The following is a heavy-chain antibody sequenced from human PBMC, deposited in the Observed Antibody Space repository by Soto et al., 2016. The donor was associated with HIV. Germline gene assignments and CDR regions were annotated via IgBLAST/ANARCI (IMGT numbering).Heavy chain of an antibody. CDR3: ARGGTYDILTGYYNVGLDY. J-gene: IGHJ4*02. D-gene: IGHD3-9*01. CDR2: INNDGSST. V-gene: IGHV3-74*01. Sequence: EVHLVESGGGLVQPGGSLRLSCASSGFTFSTYWMHWVRQAPGKGLVWVSRINNDGSSTTYADSVKGRFTISRDNAKNTLYLQMSSLRADDTAMYFCARGGTYDILTGYYNVGLDYRGQGTLVTVSS. CDR1: GFTFSTYW.